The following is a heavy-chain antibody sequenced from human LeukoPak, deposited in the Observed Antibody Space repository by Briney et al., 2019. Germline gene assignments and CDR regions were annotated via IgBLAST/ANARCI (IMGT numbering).Heavy chain of an antibody. CDR2: FYNSGSS. Sequence: ASETLSLTCTVSGGSISDYYRGWIRQPPGKGLEWIGYFYNSGSSTYNPSLKSRVTISADTSKNQFSLKLNSVTAADTAVYYCTRGAGWLIDYWGQGILVTVSS. CDR1: GGSISDYY. D-gene: IGHD3-16*01. CDR3: TRGAGWLIDY. J-gene: IGHJ4*02. V-gene: IGHV4-59*01.